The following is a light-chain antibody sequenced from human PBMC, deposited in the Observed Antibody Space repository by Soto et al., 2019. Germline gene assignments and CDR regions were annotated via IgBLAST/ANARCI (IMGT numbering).Light chain of an antibody. CDR3: QQYGGSPWT. CDR1: QTLSINS. CDR2: AAS. Sequence: EIVLTQSPDTLSLSPGERATLFCRASQTLSINSLAWYQQKPGQAPRLLIYAASTRDTGIPDRFSGSGSGTDFTLTISRLEPEDFAMYYCQQYGGSPWTFGQGTKVEIK. J-gene: IGKJ1*01. V-gene: IGKV3-20*01.